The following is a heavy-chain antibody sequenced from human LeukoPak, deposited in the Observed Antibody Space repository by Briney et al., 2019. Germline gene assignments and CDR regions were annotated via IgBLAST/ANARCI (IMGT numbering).Heavy chain of an antibody. CDR2: ITSGGNS. CDR3: ARDYYDSSGSNAFDI. CDR1: GFTVSSTY. J-gene: IGHJ3*02. Sequence: GGSLRLSCAASGFTVSSTYMNWVRQAPGKGLEWVSVITSGGNSYYADSVKGRFTISRDNSKNTLYLQMNSLRAEDTAVYYCARDYYDSSGSNAFDIWGQGTMVTVSS. D-gene: IGHD3-22*01. V-gene: IGHV3-66*01.